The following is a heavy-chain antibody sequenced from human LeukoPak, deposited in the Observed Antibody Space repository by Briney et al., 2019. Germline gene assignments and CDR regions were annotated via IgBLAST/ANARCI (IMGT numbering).Heavy chain of an antibody. D-gene: IGHD6-19*01. CDR1: GDSVSSNIAA. J-gene: IGHJ4*02. V-gene: IGHV6-1*01. CDR2: TYYRSKWYN. CDR3: GRDSRRIAVAGTFDY. Sequence: SQTLSLTCAISGDSVSSNIAAWDWIRQSPSRGLEWLGRTYYRSKWYNDYAVSVKSRITINPDTSKNHFSLQLNHVTPEDTAVYYCGRDSRRIAVAGTFDYWGQGTLVTVSS.